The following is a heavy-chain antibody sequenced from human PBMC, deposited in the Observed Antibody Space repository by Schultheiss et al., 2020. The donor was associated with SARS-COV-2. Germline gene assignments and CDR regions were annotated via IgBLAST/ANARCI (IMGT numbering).Heavy chain of an antibody. CDR1: GFTFSSYV. CDR3: ASTERTKSSFDY. J-gene: IGHJ4*02. D-gene: IGHD4-11*01. Sequence: GGSLRLSCAASGFTFSSYVMHWGSQATGKGLEWVAVIAYDGSNKYYADSVKGRFTISRDNAKNSLYLQMNSLRAEDTAVYYCASTERTKSSFDYWGQGTLVTVSS. V-gene: IGHV3-30*04. CDR2: IAYDGSNK.